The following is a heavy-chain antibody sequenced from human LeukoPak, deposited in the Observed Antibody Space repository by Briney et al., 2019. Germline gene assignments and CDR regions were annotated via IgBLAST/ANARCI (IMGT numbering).Heavy chain of an antibody. Sequence: GGSLRLSCAASGFTFSHYWMTWVRQAPGKGQEWVANMKEDGSQETYVDSVKGRFTISRDNAKNSLYLQMNSLRAEDTAVYYCARGGALWFGESLFDYWGEGTLVTVSS. CDR1: GFTFSHYW. CDR3: ARGGALWFGESLFDY. CDR2: MKEDGSQE. J-gene: IGHJ4*02. D-gene: IGHD3-10*01. V-gene: IGHV3-7*03.